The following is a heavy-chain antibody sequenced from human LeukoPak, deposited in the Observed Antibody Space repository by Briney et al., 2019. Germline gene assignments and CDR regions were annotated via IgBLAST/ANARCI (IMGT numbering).Heavy chain of an antibody. Sequence: PGWSLRLSCAASGFTFSSYSMNWVRQAPGKGLEWASSISSSSSYIYYADSVKGRSTISRDNAKNSLYLQMNSLRAEDTAVYYCARDKSDDFWSGYSPRDYYYGMDVWGQGTTVTVSS. V-gene: IGHV3-21*01. J-gene: IGHJ6*02. D-gene: IGHD3-3*01. CDR2: ISSSSSYI. CDR3: ARDKSDDFWSGYSPRDYYYGMDV. CDR1: GFTFSSYS.